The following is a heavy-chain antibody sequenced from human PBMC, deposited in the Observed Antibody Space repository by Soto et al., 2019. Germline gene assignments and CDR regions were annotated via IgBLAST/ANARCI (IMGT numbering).Heavy chain of an antibody. V-gene: IGHV4-39*01. J-gene: IGHJ4*02. D-gene: IGHD3-9*01. CDR1: GGSISSSSYY. CDR3: ARLAYDVLTGYFFDY. CDR2: INYSGST. Sequence: SETLSLTCTVSGGSISSSSYYWGWIRQPPGKGLEWIGSINYSGSTYYNPSLKSRVTMSVDTSKNQFSLKLSSVTAADTAVCYCARLAYDVLTGYFFDYWGQGTLVTVSS.